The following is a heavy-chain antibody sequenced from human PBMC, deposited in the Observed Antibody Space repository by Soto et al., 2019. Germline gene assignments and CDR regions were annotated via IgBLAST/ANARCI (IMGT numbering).Heavy chain of an antibody. V-gene: IGHV4-59*01. J-gene: IGHJ4*02. D-gene: IGHD3-9*01. Sequence: SETLSLTCTVSGGSISSYYWSWIRQPPGKGLEWIGYIYYSGSTNYNPSLKSRVTISVDTSKNQFSLKLSSVTAADTAVYYCARANRYFDWLAAPGFDYWGQGTLVTVSS. CDR1: GGSISSYY. CDR2: IYYSGST. CDR3: ARANRYFDWLAAPGFDY.